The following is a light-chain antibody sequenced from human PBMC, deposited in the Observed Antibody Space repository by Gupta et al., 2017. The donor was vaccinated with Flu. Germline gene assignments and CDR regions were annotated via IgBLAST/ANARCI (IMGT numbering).Light chain of an antibody. CDR2: AAS. J-gene: IGKJ4*01. CDR3: QQHNHWPPA. Sequence: GESATLSCRTSQDVSIDLAWYQQKPGQAPRLLIYAASTRATGVPPRFSGSGSGTQFTLTITSLQSEDVAVYFCQQHNHWPPAFGGGTKVEIK. CDR1: QDVSID. V-gene: IGKV3-15*01.